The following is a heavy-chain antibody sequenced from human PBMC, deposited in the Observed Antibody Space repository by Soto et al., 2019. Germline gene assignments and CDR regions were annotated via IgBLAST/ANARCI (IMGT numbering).Heavy chain of an antibody. CDR1: GFTFSSYW. CDR2: INTDGSTT. D-gene: IGHD3-10*01. J-gene: IGHJ4*02. Sequence: EVQLVESGGNLVQPGGSLRLSCAASGFTFSSYWIHWVRQPPGKGLLWVSRINTDGSTTNYADSVKGRFTISRDNAKNTLYLQMNSLRAEDTAVYYCARGAWGNYYLDYWGQGALVTISS. V-gene: IGHV3-74*01. CDR3: ARGAWGNYYLDY.